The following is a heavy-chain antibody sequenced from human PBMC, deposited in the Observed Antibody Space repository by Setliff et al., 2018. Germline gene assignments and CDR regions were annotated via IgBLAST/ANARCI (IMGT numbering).Heavy chain of an antibody. CDR3: ATGSLVAAGTGH. CDR1: GYTFNTYA. J-gene: IGHJ4*02. CDR2: INTNTGNP. V-gene: IGHV7-4-1*02. Sequence: ASVKVSCKASGYTFNTYAMGWMRQAPGQGLEWMGWINTNTGNPSYAQGFTGRFVFSLDTSVSTTYLQINSLEAEDTAVYYCATGSLVAAGTGHWGQGTLVTVSS. D-gene: IGHD6-13*01.